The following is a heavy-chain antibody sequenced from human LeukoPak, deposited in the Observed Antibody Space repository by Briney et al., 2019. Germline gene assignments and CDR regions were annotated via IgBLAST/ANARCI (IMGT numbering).Heavy chain of an antibody. CDR1: GGSISSYY. Sequence: SETLSLTCTVSGGSISSYYWSWIRQPPGKGLEWIGYIYYSGSTNYNPSLKSRVTISVDTSKNQFSLKLSSVTAADTAVYYCAGDRDWGNWFDPWGQGTLVTVSS. V-gene: IGHV4-59*01. CDR3: AGDRDWGNWFDP. CDR2: IYYSGST. D-gene: IGHD7-27*01. J-gene: IGHJ5*02.